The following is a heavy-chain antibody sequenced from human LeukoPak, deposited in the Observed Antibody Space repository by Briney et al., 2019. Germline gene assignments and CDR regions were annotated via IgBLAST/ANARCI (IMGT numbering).Heavy chain of an antibody. CDR2: ISWNSGSI. Sequence: GGSLRLSCAASGFTFDDYAMHWVRQAPGKGLEWVSGISWNSGSIGYADSVKGRFTISRDNAKNSLYLQMNSLRAEDMALYYCAKDSSRRLSDYMDVWGKGTTVTVSS. CDR1: GFTFDDYA. CDR3: AKDSSRRLSDYMDV. J-gene: IGHJ6*03. V-gene: IGHV3-9*03. D-gene: IGHD2-21*02.